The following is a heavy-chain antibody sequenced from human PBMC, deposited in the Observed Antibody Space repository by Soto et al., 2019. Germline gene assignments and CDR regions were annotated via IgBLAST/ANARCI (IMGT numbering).Heavy chain of an antibody. Sequence: VQLVASGGGLVQPGGSLRLSCAASGLTFTTYSMNWVRQTPGKGLEWISYISSTSGTIDYADSVKARFTISRDNAKNSLYLQMNSLRDEATAVYYCVRDLGYGSGRYCCYFDYWGQGTLVAVSS. D-gene: IGHD3-10*01. CDR2: ISSTSGTI. V-gene: IGHV3-48*02. CDR1: GLTFTTYS. CDR3: VRDLGYGSGRYCCYFDY. J-gene: IGHJ4*02.